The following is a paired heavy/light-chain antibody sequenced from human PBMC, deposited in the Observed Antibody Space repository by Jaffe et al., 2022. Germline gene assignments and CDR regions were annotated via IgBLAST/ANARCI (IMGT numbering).Heavy chain of an antibody. Sequence: QVQVVESGGGLVKPGGSLRLSCAASGFIFSDYYMSWIRQPPGKGLEWISFISRSGDTKYYADSVKGRFTISRDNTKKSLYLQMNSLRDEDTAMYYCVRGGARRGDYWGQGTLVTVSS. CDR2: ISRSGDTK. D-gene: IGHD1-26*01. V-gene: IGHV3-11*01. CDR3: VRGGARRGDY. J-gene: IGHJ4*02. CDR1: GFIFSDYY.
Light chain of an antibody. CDR3: QQCGISML. Sequence: DIQMTQSPSSLSASVGDRVTITCQASQDISNCLNWYQHKPGIAPKLLIYDASILETGVPSRFSGSGSGTDFTFSITSLQPEDIATYYCQQCGISMLFGGGTKVEIK. CDR1: QDISNC. J-gene: IGKJ4*01. V-gene: IGKV1-33*01. CDR2: DAS.